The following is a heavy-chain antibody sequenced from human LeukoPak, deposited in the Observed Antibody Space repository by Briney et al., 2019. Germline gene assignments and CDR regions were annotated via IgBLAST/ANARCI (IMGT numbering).Heavy chain of an antibody. CDR3: ARESRDDNNNYRPLDY. Sequence: SETLSLTCTVSGASISSTTYYWGWIRQPPGKGLEWIGTMYYNGSTYNNPSLKSRVTISGDTSKNQFSLKLSSVTAADTAAYYCARESRDDNNNYRPLDYWGQGTLVTVSS. D-gene: IGHD4-11*01. J-gene: IGHJ4*02. CDR1: GASISSTTYY. V-gene: IGHV4-39*07. CDR2: MYYNGST.